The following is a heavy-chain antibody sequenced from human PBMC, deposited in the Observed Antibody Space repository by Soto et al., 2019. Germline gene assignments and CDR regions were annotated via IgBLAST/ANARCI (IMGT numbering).Heavy chain of an antibody. D-gene: IGHD3-22*01. CDR3: ATNYYDSSGGYYYYGMDV. Sequence: LGESQKICYKGAEDICANYWGGWVRQMHGKGLEWMGIIYPGDSDTRYSPSFQGQVTISADKSISTAYLQWSSLKASDTAMYYCATNYYDSSGGYYYYGMDVWGQGTTVTVS. V-gene: IGHV5-51*01. J-gene: IGHJ6*02. CDR1: EDICANYW. CDR2: IYPGDSDT.